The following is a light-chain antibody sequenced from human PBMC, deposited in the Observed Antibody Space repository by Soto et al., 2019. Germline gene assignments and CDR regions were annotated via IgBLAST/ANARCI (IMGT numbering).Light chain of an antibody. Sequence: DIQMTQSPSTLSASVGDRVTITCRASQSISSWLAWYQQKPGKAPKLLIYDASSLESGVPSRFSGSGSGTEFTLTISSLQPDDFATYYCQQYNMYRTFGQGTKVDIK. CDR1: QSISSW. CDR2: DAS. V-gene: IGKV1-5*01. J-gene: IGKJ1*01. CDR3: QQYNMYRT.